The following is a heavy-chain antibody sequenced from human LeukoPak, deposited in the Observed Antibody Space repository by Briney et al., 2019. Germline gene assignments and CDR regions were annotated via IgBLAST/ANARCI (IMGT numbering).Heavy chain of an antibody. CDR1: GFIFSTYA. CDR2: ISDNGGGT. V-gene: IGHV3-23*01. D-gene: IGHD6-6*01. Sequence: GGSLRLSCAASGFIFSTYAMTWVRQAPGKGLEWVSSISDNGGGTYYADSVKGRFTISRDNSKNTLYLQMNSLRAEDTAVYYCARNEYSSSSRYFHHWGQGTLVTVSS. J-gene: IGHJ1*01. CDR3: ARNEYSSSSRYFHH.